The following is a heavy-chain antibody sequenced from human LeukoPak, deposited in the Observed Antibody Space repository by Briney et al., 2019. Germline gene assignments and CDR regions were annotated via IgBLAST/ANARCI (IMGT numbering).Heavy chain of an antibody. CDR2: IYYSGST. J-gene: IGHJ4*02. CDR3: ARQHPLKYYFDY. Sequence: SETLSLTCTVSGGSISSYYWSWIRQPPGKGLEWIGYIYYSGSTNYNPSLKSRVTISVDTSKNQFSLKLSSVAAADTAVYYCARQHPLKYYFDYWGQGTLVTVSS. V-gene: IGHV4-59*08. CDR1: GGSISSYY.